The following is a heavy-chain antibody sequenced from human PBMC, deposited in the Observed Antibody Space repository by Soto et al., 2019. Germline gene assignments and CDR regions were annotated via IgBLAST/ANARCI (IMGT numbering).Heavy chain of an antibody. D-gene: IGHD3-16*02. V-gene: IGHV1-2*04. J-gene: IGHJ4*02. Sequence: AAVKLSCKASGYTFTGYYMHWVRQAPGQGLEWMGWINPNSGGTNYAQKFQGWVTMTRDTSISTAYMELSRLRSDDTAVYYCARGHYDYVWCSYRLNLFAFCGQGSLVIVSS. CDR3: ARGHYDYVWCSYRLNLFAF. CDR1: GYTFTGYY. CDR2: INPNSGGT.